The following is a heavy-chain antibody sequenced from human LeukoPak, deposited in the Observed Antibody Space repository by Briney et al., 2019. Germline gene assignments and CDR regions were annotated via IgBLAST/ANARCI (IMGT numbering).Heavy chain of an antibody. D-gene: IGHD3-10*01. CDR1: GGSISGGDYY. Sequence: SQTLSLTCTVSGGSISGGDYYWIWIRQPPGKGLEWIGYIYYSGSAYYNPSLNSRVTISVDTSKNQFSLKPSSVAAAATAVYYCARDRYYGSGSSTTLDYWGQGTLVTASS. J-gene: IGHJ4*02. V-gene: IGHV4-30-4*08. CDR2: IYYSGSA. CDR3: ARDRYYGSGSSTTLDY.